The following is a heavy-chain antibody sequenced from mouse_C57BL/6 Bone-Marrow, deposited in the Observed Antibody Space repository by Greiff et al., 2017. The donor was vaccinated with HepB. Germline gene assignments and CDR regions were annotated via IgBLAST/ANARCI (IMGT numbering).Heavy chain of an antibody. CDR3: TTRPYYAMDY. J-gene: IGHJ4*01. V-gene: IGHV14-4*01. CDR2: IDPENGDT. CDR1: GFNIKDDY. Sequence: EVKLQESGAELVRPGASVKLSCTASGFNIKDDYMHWVKQRPEQGLEWIGWIDPENGDTEYASKFQGKATITADTSSNTAYLQLSSLTSEDTAVYYCTTRPYYAMDYWGQGTSVTVSS.